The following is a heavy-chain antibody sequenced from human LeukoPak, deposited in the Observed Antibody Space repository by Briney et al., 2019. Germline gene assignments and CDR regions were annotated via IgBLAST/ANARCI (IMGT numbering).Heavy chain of an antibody. D-gene: IGHD7-27*01. Sequence: PGGSQRLSCAASGFTFSSYSMNWVRQAPGKGREWVSYICSRSNTIYYADSGKGRFTVPRDNAKHSLYLQMHSLRADDTALYYCARESITGDRDFDYWGQGTLVTVSS. CDR1: GFTFSSYS. J-gene: IGHJ4*02. CDR2: ICSRSNTI. CDR3: ARESITGDRDFDY. V-gene: IGHV3-48*01.